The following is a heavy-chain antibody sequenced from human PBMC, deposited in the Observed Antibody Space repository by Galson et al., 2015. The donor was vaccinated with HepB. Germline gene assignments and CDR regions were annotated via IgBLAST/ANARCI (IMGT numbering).Heavy chain of an antibody. CDR1: GFTFTSYT. D-gene: IGHD3-22*01. CDR3: ARGGYHDSTGYYYVGY. V-gene: IGHV3-30-3*01. J-gene: IGHJ4*02. CDR2: ITYDGNNR. Sequence: SLRLSCAASGFTFTSYTMHWVCQAPGKGLEWVAVITYDGNNRFYADSVKGRFTISRDNSKNTVSLQMNSLRDEDTAVYYCARGGYHDSTGYYYVGYWGQGTLVTVSS.